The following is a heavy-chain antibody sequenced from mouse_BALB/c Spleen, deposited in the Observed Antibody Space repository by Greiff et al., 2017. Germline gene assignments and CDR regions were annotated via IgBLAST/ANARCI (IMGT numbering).Heavy chain of an antibody. Sequence: EVKLVESGGGLVKPGGSLKLSCAASGFTFSSYTMSWVRQTPEKRLEWVATISSGGGNTYYPDSVKGRFIISRDNAKNNLYLQMSSLRSEDTALYYCARDYGSSYEGFAYAMDYWGQGTSVTVSS. CDR1: GFTFSSYT. J-gene: IGHJ4*01. D-gene: IGHD1-1*01. V-gene: IGHV5-9*03. CDR2: ISSGGGNT. CDR3: ARDYGSSYEGFAYAMDY.